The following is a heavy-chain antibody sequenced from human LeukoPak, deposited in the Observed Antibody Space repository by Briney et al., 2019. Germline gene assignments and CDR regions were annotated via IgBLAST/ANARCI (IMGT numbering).Heavy chain of an antibody. CDR1: GYTFTSYG. V-gene: IGHV1-18*01. CDR2: ISAYNGNT. D-gene: IGHD1-7*01. CDR3: ARFGTTRSPSNWFDP. J-gene: IGHJ5*02. Sequence: ASVTVSCKASGYTFTSYGISWVRQAPGQGLEWMGWISAYNGNTNYAQKLQGRVTMTTDTSTSTAYMELRSLRSDDTAVYYCARFGTTRSPSNWFDPWGQGTLVTVSS.